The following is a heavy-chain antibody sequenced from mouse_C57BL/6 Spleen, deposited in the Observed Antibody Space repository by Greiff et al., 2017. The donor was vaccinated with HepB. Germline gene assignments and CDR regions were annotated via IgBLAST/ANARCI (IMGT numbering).Heavy chain of an antibody. J-gene: IGHJ2*01. Sequence: ESGPGLVKPSQSLSLTCSVTGYSITSGYYWNWIRQFPGNKLEWMGYISYDGSNNYNPSLKNRISITRDTSKNQFFLKLNSVTTEDTATYYCARVVTGRGYFDYWGQGTTLTVSS. D-gene: IGHD2-1*01. CDR3: ARVVTGRGYFDY. CDR1: GYSITSGYY. V-gene: IGHV3-6*01. CDR2: ISYDGSN.